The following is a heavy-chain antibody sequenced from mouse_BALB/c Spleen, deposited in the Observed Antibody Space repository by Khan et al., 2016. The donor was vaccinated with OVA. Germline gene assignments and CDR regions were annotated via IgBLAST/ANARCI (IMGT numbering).Heavy chain of an antibody. CDR2: IYPYNDDT. D-gene: IGHD2-14*01. J-gene: IGHJ2*02. CDR1: GYTFTSYV. Sequence: VQLQQSGPELVKPGASVKMSCKASGYTFTSYVMHWLRQKPGQGLEWIGYIYPYNDDTKYNEKFKGKATLTSDKSSSTAYMELRSLTSEDSAVYYGAKNLRYDYSMDYWGQGTSLTVSS. V-gene: IGHV1S136*01. CDR3: AKNLRYDYSMDY.